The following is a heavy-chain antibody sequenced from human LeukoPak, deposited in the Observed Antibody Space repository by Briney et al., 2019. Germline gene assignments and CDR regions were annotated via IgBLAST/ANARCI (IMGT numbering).Heavy chain of an antibody. Sequence: PGRSLRLSCSASGFTFRSCSIPGLRQAPGKGLEGVSSISSSRGYIYYADSVKGRFTISRDNAKNSVYLQMESVRAEDTSVSACSTTTRRIITVAFDFDYRGQGTLVTVSS. CDR1: GFTFRSCS. CDR3: STTTRRIITVAFDFDY. J-gene: IGHJ4*02. D-gene: IGHD6-19*01. CDR2: ISSSRGYI. V-gene: IGHV3-21*01.